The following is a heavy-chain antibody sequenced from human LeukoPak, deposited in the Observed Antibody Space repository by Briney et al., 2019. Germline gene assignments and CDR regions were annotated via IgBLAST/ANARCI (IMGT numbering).Heavy chain of an antibody. CDR2: INTDGSST. V-gene: IGHV3-74*01. CDR1: GFTLSSYW. Sequence: GGSLRLSCAASGFTLSSYWMHWVRQAPGKGLVWVSRINTDGSSTSYADSVKGRFTISRDNAKNTLYLQMNSLGAEDTAVYYCARERYDFWSGYSLLWGQGTLVTVSS. J-gene: IGHJ4*02. CDR3: ARERYDFWSGYSLL. D-gene: IGHD3-3*01.